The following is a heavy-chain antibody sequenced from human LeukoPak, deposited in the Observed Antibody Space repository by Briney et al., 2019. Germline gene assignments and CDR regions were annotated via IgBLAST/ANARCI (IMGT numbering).Heavy chain of an antibody. CDR2: INHSGST. V-gene: IGHV4-34*01. Sequence: SETLSLTCAVYVGSFSGYYWSWIRQPPGKGPEWIGEINHSGSTNYNPSLKSRVTISVDTSKNQFSLKLSPVTAADTAVYFCAREVCTGGHCSDAFDIWGQGTRVTVSS. D-gene: IGHD2-8*02. CDR3: AREVCTGGHCSDAFDI. CDR1: VGSFSGYY. J-gene: IGHJ3*02.